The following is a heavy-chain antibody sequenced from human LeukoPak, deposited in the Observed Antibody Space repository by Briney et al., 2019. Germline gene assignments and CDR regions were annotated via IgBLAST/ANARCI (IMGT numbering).Heavy chain of an antibody. V-gene: IGHV4-59*01. CDR3: ARSMTRYYYDSSGQPFDY. CDR1: GGSISSYY. CDR2: IYYSGST. D-gene: IGHD3-22*01. J-gene: IGHJ4*02. Sequence: SETLSLTCTVSGGSISSYYWSWIRQPPGKGLEWIGYIYYSGSTNYNPSLKSRVTISVDTSKNQFSLKLSSVTAADTAVYYCARSMTRYYYDSSGQPFDYWGQGTLVTVSS.